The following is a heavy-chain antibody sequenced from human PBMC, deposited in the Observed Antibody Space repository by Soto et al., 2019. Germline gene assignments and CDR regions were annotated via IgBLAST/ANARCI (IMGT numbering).Heavy chain of an antibody. CDR2: IRSKAYGGTT. CDR1: GFTFGDYA. CDR3: TREDIAVAGTLLAPAFDI. J-gene: IGHJ3*02. Sequence: GGSLRLSCTASGFTFGDYAMSWFRQAPGKGLEWVGFIRSKAYGGTTEYAASVKGRFTISRDDSKSIAYLQMNSLKTEDTAVYYCTREDIAVAGTLLAPAFDIWGQGTMVTVSS. V-gene: IGHV3-49*03. D-gene: IGHD6-19*01.